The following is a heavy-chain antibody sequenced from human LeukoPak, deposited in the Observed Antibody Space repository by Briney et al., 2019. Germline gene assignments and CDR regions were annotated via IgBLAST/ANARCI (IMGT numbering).Heavy chain of an antibody. CDR1: GYTFTGYY. D-gene: IGHD3-9*01. CDR2: INPNSGGT. CDR3: ATPYDILTGYSY. V-gene: IGHV1-2*02. J-gene: IGHJ4*02. Sequence: AAVKVSCKASGYTFTGYYMHWVRQAPGQGLEWMGWINPNSGGTNYAQKFQGRVTMTRDTSISTAYMELSRLRSDDTAVYYCATPYDILTGYSYWGQGTLVTVSS.